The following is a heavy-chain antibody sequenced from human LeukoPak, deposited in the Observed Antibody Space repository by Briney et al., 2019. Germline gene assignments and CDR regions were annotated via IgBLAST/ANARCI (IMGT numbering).Heavy chain of an antibody. J-gene: IGHJ4*02. D-gene: IGHD6-13*01. V-gene: IGHV3-23*01. Sequence: GGSLRLSCAASGFTFSSYAMSWVRQAPGKGLEWVSAISGSGGSTYYADSVKGRFTISRDNSKNTVFLQMNSLRAEDTAVYHCAKDSGGYSSSSFGSWGQGTLVTVSA. CDR1: GFTFSSYA. CDR3: AKDSGGYSSSSFGS. CDR2: ISGSGGST.